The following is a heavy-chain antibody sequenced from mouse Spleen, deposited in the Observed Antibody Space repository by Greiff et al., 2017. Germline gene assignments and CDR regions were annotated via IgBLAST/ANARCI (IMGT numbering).Heavy chain of an antibody. CDR1: GFTFSDYG. Sequence: VQLKQSGGGLVKPGGSLKLSCAASGFTFSDYGMHWVRQAPEKGLEWVAYISSGSSTIYYADTVKGRFTISRDNAKNTLFLQMTSLRSEDTAMYYCARELGFAYWGQGTLVTVSA. D-gene: IGHD1-3*01. CDR2: ISSGSSTI. J-gene: IGHJ3*01. CDR3: ARELGFAY. V-gene: IGHV5-17*01.